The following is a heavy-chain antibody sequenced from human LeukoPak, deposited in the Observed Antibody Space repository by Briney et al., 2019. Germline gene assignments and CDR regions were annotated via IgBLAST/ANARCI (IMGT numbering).Heavy chain of an antibody. CDR3: ARGEQDGSGWYGGYYYYYYGMDV. Sequence: GGSLRLSCAASGFTFSSYWMHWVRQAPGKGLVWVSRINSDGSSTSYADPVKGRFTISRDNAKNTLYMQMNSLRAEDTAVYYCARGEQDGSGWYGGYYYYYYGMDVWGQGTTVTVSS. J-gene: IGHJ6*02. CDR2: INSDGSST. V-gene: IGHV3-74*01. CDR1: GFTFSSYW. D-gene: IGHD6-19*01.